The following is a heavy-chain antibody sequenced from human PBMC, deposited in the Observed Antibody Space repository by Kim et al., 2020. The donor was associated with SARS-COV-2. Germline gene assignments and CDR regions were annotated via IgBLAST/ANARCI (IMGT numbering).Heavy chain of an antibody. CDR2: LFYGGTS. CDR1: GGSISSSNYH. Sequence: SETLSLTCSVSGGSISSSNYHWAWIRQPPGKGLEWIATLFYGGTSFYNPSLESRVTMSVDTSKNQFSLKLNSVTAADTALYYCARHAWDNSFFCPLDLWGQGTTVTVFS. J-gene: IGHJ6*02. V-gene: IGHV4-39*01. CDR3: ARHAWDNSFFCPLDL. D-gene: IGHD3-3*01.